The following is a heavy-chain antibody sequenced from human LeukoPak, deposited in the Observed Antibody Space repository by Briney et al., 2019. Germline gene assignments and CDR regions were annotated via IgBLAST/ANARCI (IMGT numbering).Heavy chain of an antibody. D-gene: IGHD7-27*01. CDR3: ARAGLTGARFGY. J-gene: IGHJ4*02. V-gene: IGHV4-34*01. Sequence: SETLSLTCAVYGGSFSGYYWSWIRQPPGKGLEWIGEINHSGSTNYNPSLKSRVTISVDTSKNQFSLKLSSVTAADTAVYYCARAGLTGARFGYWGQGTLVTVSS. CDR2: INHSGST. CDR1: GGSFSGYY.